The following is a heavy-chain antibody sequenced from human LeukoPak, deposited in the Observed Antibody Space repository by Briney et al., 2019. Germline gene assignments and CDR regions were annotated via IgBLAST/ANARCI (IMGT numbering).Heavy chain of an antibody. J-gene: IGHJ1*01. CDR3: ASAYYDSSGYYYSAEYFQH. CDR2: VYYSGST. Sequence: SETLSLTCTVSGGSISSGGYYWSWIRQHPGKGLEWIGYVYYSGSTYYNPSLKSRVTISVDTSKNQFSLKLSSVATADTAVYYCASAYYDSSGYYYSAEYFQHWGQGTLVTVSS. CDR1: GGSISSGGYY. D-gene: IGHD3-22*01. V-gene: IGHV4-31*03.